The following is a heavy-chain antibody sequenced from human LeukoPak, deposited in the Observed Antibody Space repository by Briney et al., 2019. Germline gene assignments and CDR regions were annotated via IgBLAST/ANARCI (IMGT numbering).Heavy chain of an antibody. CDR1: GYTFTGYY. Sequence: GASVKVSCKASGYTFTGYYMHWVRQAPGQGLEWMGWINPNSGGTNYAQKFQGRVTMTRDTSISTAYMELSRLRSDDTAVYYCARDQNYYGSGSYNCWGQGTLVTVSS. D-gene: IGHD3-10*01. CDR2: INPNSGGT. CDR3: ARDQNYYGSGSYNC. V-gene: IGHV1-2*02. J-gene: IGHJ4*02.